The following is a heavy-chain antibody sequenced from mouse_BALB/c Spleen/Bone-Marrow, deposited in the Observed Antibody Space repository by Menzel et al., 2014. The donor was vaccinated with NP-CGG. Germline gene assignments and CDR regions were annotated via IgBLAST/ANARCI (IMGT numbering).Heavy chain of an antibody. V-gene: IGHV1-4*01. D-gene: IGHD2-4*01. CDR1: GYTFTSYT. Sequence: VQVVESGAELARPGASVKMSCKASGYTFTSYTIHWVKQRPGQCLEWIGYINPSSDYTNYNQKFKDKATLTADKSSSTAYMQLSSLTSEDSAVYYCAREGLRAWFVYWGQGTLVTVSA. CDR3: AREGLRAWFVY. CDR2: INPSSDYT. J-gene: IGHJ3*01.